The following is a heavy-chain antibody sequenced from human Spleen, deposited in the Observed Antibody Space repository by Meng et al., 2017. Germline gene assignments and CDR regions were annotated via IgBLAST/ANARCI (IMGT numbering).Heavy chain of an antibody. CDR3: ASFLPWFGGFDY. CDR2: ISWNNGRI. Sequence: SLKISCEASGFTFDDYAMHWVRQTPGKGLEWVSGISWNNGRIGYADSVKGRFTISRDNAKNSLYLQMNSLRAEDTAVYYCASFLPWFGGFDYWGQGTLVTVSS. CDR1: GFTFDDYA. V-gene: IGHV3-9*01. D-gene: IGHD3-10*01. J-gene: IGHJ4*02.